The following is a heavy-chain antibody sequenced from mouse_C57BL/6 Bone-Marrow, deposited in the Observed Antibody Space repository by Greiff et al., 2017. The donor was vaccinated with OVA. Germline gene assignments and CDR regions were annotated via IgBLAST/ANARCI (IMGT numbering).Heavy chain of an antibody. J-gene: IGHJ2*01. CDR3: ARDDGYFFEY. CDR2: IYPGSGNT. Sequence: VKLQESGAEVVRPGASVKLSCKASGYTFTDHYINWVKQRPGQGLEWIARIYPGSGNTYYNEKFKGKATLTAEKSSNTAYMQLSSLTSEDSAVYCCARDDGYFFEYWGQGTTLTVSS. D-gene: IGHD2-3*01. V-gene: IGHV1-76*01. CDR1: GYTFTDHY.